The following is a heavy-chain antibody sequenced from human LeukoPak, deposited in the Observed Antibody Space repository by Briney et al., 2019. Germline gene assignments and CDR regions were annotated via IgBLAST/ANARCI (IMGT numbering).Heavy chain of an antibody. Sequence: GGSLRLSCAASGFTFSSYAMHWVRQAPGKGLEWVAVISYDGSNKYYADSVKGRFTISRDNAKNTLDLQMNSLRAEDTAVYYCAREPGSSPDFDYWGQGILATVSS. J-gene: IGHJ4*02. CDR3: AREPGSSPDFDY. D-gene: IGHD6-6*01. V-gene: IGHV3-30-3*01. CDR2: ISYDGSNK. CDR1: GFTFSSYA.